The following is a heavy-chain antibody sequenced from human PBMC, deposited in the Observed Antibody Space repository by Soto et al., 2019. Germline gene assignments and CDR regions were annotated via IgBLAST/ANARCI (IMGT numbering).Heavy chain of an antibody. D-gene: IGHD4-17*01. J-gene: IGHJ6*02. CDR1: GGTFSSYA. Sequence: QVQLVQSGAEVKKPGSSVKVSCKASGGTFSSYAISWVRQAPGQGLEWMGGIIPIFGTANYAQKFQGRVTIPADESTSTAYMEPSTLRSEDTAVYYCARDDLDYGDYAIRLVQYYYSGMDVWGQGTTVTVSS. CDR2: IIPIFGTA. CDR3: ARDDLDYGDYAIRLVQYYYSGMDV. V-gene: IGHV1-69*01.